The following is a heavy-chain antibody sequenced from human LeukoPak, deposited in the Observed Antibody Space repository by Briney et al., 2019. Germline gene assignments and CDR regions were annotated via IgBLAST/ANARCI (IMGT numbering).Heavy chain of an antibody. V-gene: IGHV3-48*01. Sequence: GGSLRLSCAASGFTFSYAWMSWVRQAPGKGLEWISYITISSTTMYYADSVKGRFTISRDNGKNSVYLQMNSLRAEDTAVYYCAREPTYTSSWYTTCDYWGQGTLVSVSS. CDR2: ITISSTTM. J-gene: IGHJ4*02. D-gene: IGHD6-13*01. CDR3: AREPTYTSSWYTTCDY. CDR1: GFTFSYAW.